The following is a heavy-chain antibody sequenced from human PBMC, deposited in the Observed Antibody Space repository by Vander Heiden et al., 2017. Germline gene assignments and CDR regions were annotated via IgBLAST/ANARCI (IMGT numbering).Heavy chain of an antibody. Sequence: EVQLVESGGGLVKPGGSLRRSCVVSGFSFSSYSMNGVRQAPGKGLEWVSSISSSSSYIFYADSVKGRFTISRDNAKNSLYLQMNSLRAEDTAVYYCARHVDQPYWGQGTLVTVSS. CDR3: ARHVDQPY. V-gene: IGHV3-21*01. D-gene: IGHD5-12*01. CDR1: GFSFSSYS. CDR2: ISSSSSYI. J-gene: IGHJ4*02.